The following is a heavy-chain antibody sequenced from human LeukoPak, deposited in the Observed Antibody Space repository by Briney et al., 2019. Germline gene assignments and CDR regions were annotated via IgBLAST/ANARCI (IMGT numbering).Heavy chain of an antibody. J-gene: IGHJ4*02. Sequence: ASVKVSCKASGYTFTSYDINWVRQAPGQGPEWMGWMNPSGGHTNYAQSLQGRVTMTRNTSTSTAYMDLSRLRSDDTAVYYCTRRSVAGTFDYWGQGTLVTVSS. CDR3: TRRSVAGTFDY. V-gene: IGHV1-8*02. CDR1: GYTFTSYD. CDR2: MNPSGGHT. D-gene: IGHD6-19*01.